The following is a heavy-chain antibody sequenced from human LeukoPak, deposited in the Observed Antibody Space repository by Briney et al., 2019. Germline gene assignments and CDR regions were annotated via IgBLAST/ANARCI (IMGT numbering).Heavy chain of an antibody. CDR2: IYYSGST. V-gene: IGHV4-59*08. Sequence: ASETLSLTCTVSGGSISSYYWSWIRQPPGKGLEWIGYIYYSGSTKYNPSLKSRVTISVDTSQSQFSLKLSSVTAADTAVYYCARHCSSTSCPSASYYYGLDVWGQGTTVTVSS. CDR1: GGSISSYY. J-gene: IGHJ6*02. D-gene: IGHD2-2*01. CDR3: ARHCSSTSCPSASYYYGLDV.